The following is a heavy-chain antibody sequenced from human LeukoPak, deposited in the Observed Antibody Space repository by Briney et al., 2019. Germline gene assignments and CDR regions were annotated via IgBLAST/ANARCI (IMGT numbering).Heavy chain of an antibody. CDR3: AKSDDPSNKSDYFRYFDY. J-gene: IGHJ4*02. CDR1: GFTFSNYA. Sequence: GGSLRLSCAASGFTFSNYAMTWVRQAPGEGLEWVSGISGRSGDTYYADSVRGRFTISRDNSKNTLYLQMNSLRAEDTAVYYCAKSDDPSNKSDYFRYFDYWGQGALVTVYS. V-gene: IGHV3-23*01. CDR2: ISGRSGDT. D-gene: IGHD3-3*01.